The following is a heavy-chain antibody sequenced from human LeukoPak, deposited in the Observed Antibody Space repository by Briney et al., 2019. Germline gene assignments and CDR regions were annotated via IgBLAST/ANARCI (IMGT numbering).Heavy chain of an antibody. CDR3: ARGGDLPIVPAAINWFDP. D-gene: IGHD2-2*01. V-gene: IGHV1-8*03. J-gene: IGHJ5*02. Sequence: ASVKVSCKPSGYTFTSYDINWVRQATGQGLEWMGWMNPNSGNTGYAQKFQGRVTITRNTSISTAYMELSSLRSEDTAVYYCARGGDLPIVPAAINWFDPWGQGTLVTVSS. CDR2: MNPNSGNT. CDR1: GYTFTSYD.